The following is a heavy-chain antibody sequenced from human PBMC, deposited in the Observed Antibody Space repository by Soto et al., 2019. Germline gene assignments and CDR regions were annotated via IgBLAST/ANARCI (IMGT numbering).Heavy chain of an antibody. CDR2: ISNSGGST. V-gene: IGHV3-23*01. D-gene: IGHD6-19*01. CDR1: GFTLSRYF. Sequence: EVQLLESGGGLVQPGGSLRLSCVASGFTLSRYFMTWVRQAPGKGLEWVSAISNSGGSTYYADSVKGRFTISRDNSKNTLYLQMNSLRAEDTAVYFCAKDLEKWLVQLGGLDSWGQGTLVTVSS. J-gene: IGHJ4*02. CDR3: AKDLEKWLVQLGGLDS.